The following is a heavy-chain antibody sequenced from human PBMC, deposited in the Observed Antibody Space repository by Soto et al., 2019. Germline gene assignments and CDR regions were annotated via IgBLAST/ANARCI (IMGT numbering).Heavy chain of an antibody. V-gene: IGHV1-2*02. CDR2: INPDSGAT. CDR3: ARGDYGTGGYPFPYFDY. J-gene: IGHJ4*02. Sequence: HEHLVQSGAEVKRPGASLKVSCKASGYSFTGYYIHWVRQAPGQGLEWMGWINPDSGATNYAQNFQGRVNLTSAPTISTASMDLTSLTSDDTAVYYCARGDYGTGGYPFPYFDYWGQGTLVIVSS. CDR1: GYSFTGYY. D-gene: IGHD2-8*02.